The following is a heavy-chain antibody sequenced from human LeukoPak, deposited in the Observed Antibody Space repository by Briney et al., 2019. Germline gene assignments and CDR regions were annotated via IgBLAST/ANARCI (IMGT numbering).Heavy chain of an antibody. CDR1: GYTFTRYA. CDR3: AREELYYDVLTGYSHYYYGMDV. V-gene: IGHV1-3*01. CDR2: INVGNGDT. D-gene: IGHD3-9*01. Sequence: ASVKVSCKASGYTFTRYAIHWVRQAPGQSLEWMGWINVGNGDTKYSHKFQGRVTISRDTYASTAYMQLTSLTSEDTAAYYCAREELYYDVLTGYSHYYYGMDVWGKGTTVTVSS. J-gene: IGHJ6*04.